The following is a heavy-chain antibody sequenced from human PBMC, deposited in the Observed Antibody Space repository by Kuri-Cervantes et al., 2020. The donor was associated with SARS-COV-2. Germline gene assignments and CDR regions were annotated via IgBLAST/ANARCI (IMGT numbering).Heavy chain of an antibody. D-gene: IGHD3-22*01. CDR1: GFTFGDYA. V-gene: IGHV3-49*04. J-gene: IGHJ4*02. CDR2: IRSKAYGGTT. CDR3: TRDLRDYSGGYSN. Sequence: GGSLRLSCTASGFTFGDYAMSWVRQAPGKGLEWVGFIRSKAYGGTTEYAASVKGRFTISRDDSKSIANLQMSSLKTEDTAVYYCTRDLRDYSGGYSNWGQGTLVIVSS.